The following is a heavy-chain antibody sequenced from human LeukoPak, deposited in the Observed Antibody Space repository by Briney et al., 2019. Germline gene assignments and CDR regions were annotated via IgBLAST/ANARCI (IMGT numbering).Heavy chain of an antibody. CDR3: ARETCSGGYCYLLDY. D-gene: IGHD2-15*01. CDR1: GGSIISYH. V-gene: IGHV4-59*01. CDR2: IYYSGNT. J-gene: IGHJ4*02. Sequence: SETLSLTCTVSGGSIISYHWNWIRQPPGKGLEWIGYIYYSGNTNHNPSLKSRVTISVDTSKNQFSLKLSSVTAADTAMYYCARETCSGGYCYLLDYWGQGTLVTVSS.